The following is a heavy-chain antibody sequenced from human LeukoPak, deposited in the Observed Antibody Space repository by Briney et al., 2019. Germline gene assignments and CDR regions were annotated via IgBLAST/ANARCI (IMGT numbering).Heavy chain of an antibody. Sequence: GGSLRLSCAASGFTFSSYAMHWVRQAPGKGLEWVAVISYDGSNKYYADSVKGRFTISRDNAKNTLYLQMNSLRVEDTAVYYCARFSPPPTWGQGTLVTVSS. J-gene: IGHJ4*02. V-gene: IGHV3-30-3*01. CDR2: ISYDGSNK. CDR1: GFTFSSYA. CDR3: ARFSPPPT.